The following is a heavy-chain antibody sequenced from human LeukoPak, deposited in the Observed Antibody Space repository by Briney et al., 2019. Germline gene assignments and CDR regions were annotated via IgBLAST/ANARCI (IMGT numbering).Heavy chain of an antibody. CDR2: IRYDGRNK. Sequence: PGGSLRLSCAASGFTFSTYGMHWVRQAPGKGLEWVAFIRYDGRNKYYADSVKGRFTISRDNSKNTLYLQMNSLRAEDTAVYYCAKDHSTGTTLGYWGQGTLVTVSS. J-gene: IGHJ4*02. CDR3: AKDHSTGTTLGY. D-gene: IGHD1-1*01. CDR1: GFTFSTYG. V-gene: IGHV3-30*02.